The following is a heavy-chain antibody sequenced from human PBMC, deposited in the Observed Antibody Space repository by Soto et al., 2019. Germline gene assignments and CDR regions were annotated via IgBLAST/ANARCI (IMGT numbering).Heavy chain of an antibody. D-gene: IGHD3-10*01. Sequence: PGESLKISCKGSVYSFTSYWIGWVRQMPGKCLEWMGIIYPGDSDTXXSPSFQGXXAISAGKAISTXYLQWXRLKAWDTGMYYCAIAQGSRYVLSWAQAPLITVSS. CDR1: VYSFTSYW. V-gene: IGHV5-51*01. CDR2: IYPGDSDT. J-gene: IGHJ5*02. CDR3: AIAQGSRYVLS.